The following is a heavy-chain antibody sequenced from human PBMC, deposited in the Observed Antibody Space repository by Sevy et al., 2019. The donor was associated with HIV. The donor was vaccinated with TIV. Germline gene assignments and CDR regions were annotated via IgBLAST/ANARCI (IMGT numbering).Heavy chain of an antibody. CDR3: ARGASSGWDYFDY. Sequence: GGSLRLSCAASGFTFSNYNINWVRQAPGKGLEWVSYISGLSNYIYYADSLGGRFTISRDNAKNPVYLQMNSLRTEDTAVYYCARGASSGWDYFDYWGQGTLVTVSS. J-gene: IGHJ4*02. CDR1: GFTFSNYN. V-gene: IGHV3-21*01. CDR2: ISGLSNYI. D-gene: IGHD6-19*01.